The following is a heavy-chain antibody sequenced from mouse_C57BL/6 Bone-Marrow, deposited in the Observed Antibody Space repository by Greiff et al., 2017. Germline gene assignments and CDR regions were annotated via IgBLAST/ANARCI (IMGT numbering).Heavy chain of an antibody. Sequence: VQRVASGAELVRPGASVKLSCTASGFNINDDYIHWVKQRPEQGLEWIGWIDPEIGDTEYASKFPGKATITSDTSSNTAYLQLSSLTSEDTAVYYCSSFDGNYFDFWGQGTPLTVAS. CDR1: GFNINDDY. D-gene: IGHD2-3*01. CDR3: SSFDGNYFDF. V-gene: IGHV14-4*01. J-gene: IGHJ2*01. CDR2: IDPEIGDT.